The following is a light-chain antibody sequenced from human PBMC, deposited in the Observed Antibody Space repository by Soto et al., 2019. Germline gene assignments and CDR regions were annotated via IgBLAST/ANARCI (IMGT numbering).Light chain of an antibody. J-gene: IGLJ2*01. CDR1: SSDVGGYNY. CDR2: EVS. V-gene: IGLV2-8*01. Sequence: QSALTQPPSGSGSPGQSVTISCTGTSSDVGGYNYVSWYQQHPGKAPKLMISEVSKRPSGVPDRFSGSKSGNTASLTVSGRQAEDEADYYCSSFAGNNNLVFGGGTKLTVL. CDR3: SSFAGNNNLV.